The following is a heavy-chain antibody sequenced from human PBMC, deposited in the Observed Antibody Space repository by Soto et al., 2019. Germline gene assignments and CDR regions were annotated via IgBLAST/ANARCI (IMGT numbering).Heavy chain of an antibody. CDR1: GFTFSAFA. CDR3: AKRSRYYFDS. Sequence: EVQLLESGGGLEQPVGSLRLSCAASGFTFSAFAMSWVRQAPGKGLEWVSTISEGGGTPFYADSVKGRFTISRDNSQNTLHLQMTTLRAEDTAVYFCAKRSRYYFDSWGQGSLVTVSS. D-gene: IGHD6-13*01. CDR2: ISEGGGTP. J-gene: IGHJ4*02. V-gene: IGHV3-23*01.